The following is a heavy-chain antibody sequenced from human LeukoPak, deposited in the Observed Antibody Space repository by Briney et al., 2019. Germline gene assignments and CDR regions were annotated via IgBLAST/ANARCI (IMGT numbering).Heavy chain of an antibody. CDR1: GFTVSSNY. CDR2: IYSGDST. V-gene: IGHV3-66*01. J-gene: IGHJ4*02. CDR3: ARDLGSGWTDY. D-gene: IGHD6-19*01. Sequence: GGSLRLSCAASGFTVSSNYMSWVRQAPGKGLEWVSVIYSGDSTYYADSVKGRFTISRDNSKNTLYLQMNSLRAEDTAVYYCARDLGSGWTDYWGQGTLVTVSS.